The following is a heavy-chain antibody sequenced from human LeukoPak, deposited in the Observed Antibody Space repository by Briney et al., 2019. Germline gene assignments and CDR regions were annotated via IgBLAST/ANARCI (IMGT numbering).Heavy chain of an antibody. CDR1: GFTFSSYS. D-gene: IGHD3-22*01. CDR3: ARAPTYYYDSSGYYFKRGKGELDY. J-gene: IGHJ4*02. V-gene: IGHV3-21*04. CDR2: ISSSSSYI. Sequence: PGGSLRLSCAASGFTFSSYSMNWVRQAPGKGLEWVSSISSSSSYIYYADSVKGRFTISRDNAKNSLYLQMNSLRAEDTAVYYCARAPTYYYDSSGYYFKRGKGELDYWGQGTLVTVSS.